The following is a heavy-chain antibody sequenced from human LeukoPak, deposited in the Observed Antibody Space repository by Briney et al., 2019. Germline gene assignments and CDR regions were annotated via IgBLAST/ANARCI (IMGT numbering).Heavy chain of an antibody. V-gene: IGHV3-53*04. CDR1: GFTVSSNY. CDR2: IYSGGST. D-gene: IGHD3-10*01. Sequence: GGSLRLSCAASGFTVSSNYMNWVRQAPGKGLEWVSVIYSGGSTYYADSVKGRFTISRHNSKNTLYLQMNSLRAEDTAVYYCARVHYYGSGSYYNLEWFDPWGQGTLVTVSS. CDR3: ARVHYYGSGSYYNLEWFDP. J-gene: IGHJ5*02.